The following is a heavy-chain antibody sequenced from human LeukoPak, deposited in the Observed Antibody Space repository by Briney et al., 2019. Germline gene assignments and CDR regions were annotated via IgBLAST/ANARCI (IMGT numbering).Heavy chain of an antibody. Sequence: GGSLRLSCAASGFTFSSYTMNWVRQAPGKGLEWVSSISSSSSYIYHADSVKGRFTFSRDNAKNSLYLQMNSLRAEDTAVYYCAKVKGSYGHYFDYWGQGTLVTVSS. J-gene: IGHJ4*02. D-gene: IGHD5-18*01. CDR2: ISSSSSYI. CDR3: AKVKGSYGHYFDY. CDR1: GFTFSSYT. V-gene: IGHV3-21*01.